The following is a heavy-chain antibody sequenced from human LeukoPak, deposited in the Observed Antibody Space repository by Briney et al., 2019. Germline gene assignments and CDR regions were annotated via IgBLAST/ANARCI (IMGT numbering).Heavy chain of an antibody. J-gene: IGHJ4*02. CDR2: IYYSGST. Sequence: SETLSLTCTVSGGSISSYYWSWIRQPPGKGLEWIGYIYYSGSTNYNPSLKSRVTISVDTSKNQFSLKLSSVTAADTAVYYCALRGYSYGYLRDWGQGTLVTVSS. CDR3: ALRGYSYGYLRD. D-gene: IGHD5-18*01. CDR1: GGSISSYY. V-gene: IGHV4-59*12.